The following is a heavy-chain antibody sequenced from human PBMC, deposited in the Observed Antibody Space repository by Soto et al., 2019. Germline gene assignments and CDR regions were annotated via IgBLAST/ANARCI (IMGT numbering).Heavy chain of an antibody. V-gene: IGHV3-73*02. CDR3: SRDDSDWFFN. J-gene: IGHJ4*02. Sequence: EVQLVESGGDLVQPGGSLKLSCAASGFTFGASNLHWVRQASGKGLEWLGRIGSKGETYATTYAASVKGRFTISRDDSKKTAYLQMNNLESEDTAVDYCSRDDSDWFFNWGRGTLVTVSS. CDR1: GFTFGASN. CDR2: IGSKGETYAT. D-gene: IGHD3-9*01.